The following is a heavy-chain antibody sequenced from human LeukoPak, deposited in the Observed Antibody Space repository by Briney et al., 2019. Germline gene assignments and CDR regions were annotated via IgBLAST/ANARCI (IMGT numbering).Heavy chain of an antibody. Sequence: EPGGSLRLSCAASGFTFSSYGMHWVRQAPGKGLEWVAVISYDGSNKYYADSVKGRFTISRDNSKNTLYLQMNSLRAEDTAVYYCAKPYYGSGRGAFDIWGQGTMVTASS. J-gene: IGHJ3*02. CDR1: GFTFSSYG. CDR3: AKPYYGSGRGAFDI. V-gene: IGHV3-30*18. D-gene: IGHD3-10*01. CDR2: ISYDGSNK.